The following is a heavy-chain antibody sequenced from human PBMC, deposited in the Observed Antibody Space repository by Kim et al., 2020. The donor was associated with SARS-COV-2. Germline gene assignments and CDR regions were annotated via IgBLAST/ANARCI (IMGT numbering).Heavy chain of an antibody. Sequence: ADAVKGRFTISRDNAKNSLYLQMNSLRAEDTALYYCAKDITGYSFGYVDYWCHGTLVTVSS. CDR3: AKDITGYSFGYVDY. D-gene: IGHD5-18*01. J-gene: IGHJ4*01. V-gene: IGHV3-9*01.